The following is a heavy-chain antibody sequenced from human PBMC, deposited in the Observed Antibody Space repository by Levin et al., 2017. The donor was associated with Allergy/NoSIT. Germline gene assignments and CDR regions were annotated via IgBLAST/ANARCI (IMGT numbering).Heavy chain of an antibody. CDR3: ARERWNIVATIGGGAWDY. CDR2: ISSSSSTI. CDR1: GFTFSSYS. Sequence: GESLKISCAASGFTFSSYSMNWVRQAPGKGLEWVSYISSSSSTIYYADSVKGRFTISRDNAKNSLYLQMNSLRDEDTAVYYCARERWNIVATIGGGAWDYWGQGTLVTVSS. V-gene: IGHV3-48*02. J-gene: IGHJ4*02. D-gene: IGHD5-12*01.